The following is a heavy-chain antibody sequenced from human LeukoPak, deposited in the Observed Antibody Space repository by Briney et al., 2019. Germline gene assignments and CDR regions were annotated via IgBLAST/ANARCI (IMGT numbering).Heavy chain of an antibody. V-gene: IGHV1-69*13. CDR2: IIPIFGTA. Sequence: ASVKVSCKASGGTFSSYAISWVRQAPGQGVEWMGGIIPIFGTANYAQKFQGRVTITADESTSTAYMELSSLRSEDTAVYYCARLYSGYDYNWFDPWGQGTLVTVSS. J-gene: IGHJ5*02. CDR1: GGTFSSYA. D-gene: IGHD5-12*01. CDR3: ARLYSGYDYNWFDP.